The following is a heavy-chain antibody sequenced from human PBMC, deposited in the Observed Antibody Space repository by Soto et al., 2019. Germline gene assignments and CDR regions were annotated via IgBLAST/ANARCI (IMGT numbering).Heavy chain of an antibody. CDR3: ARRYGSCVDY. D-gene: IGHD5-18*01. V-gene: IGHV4-59*08. J-gene: IGHJ4*02. CDR1: GGSISSYY. CDR2: IYYSGST. Sequence: QVQLQESGPGLVKPSETLSLTCTVSGGSISSYYWSWIRQPPGKGLEWIGYIYYSGSTNYNPSLRSRLTKSVDTSKTQFSLKLSSVTAADTAVYYCARRYGSCVDYWGQGTLVTVSS.